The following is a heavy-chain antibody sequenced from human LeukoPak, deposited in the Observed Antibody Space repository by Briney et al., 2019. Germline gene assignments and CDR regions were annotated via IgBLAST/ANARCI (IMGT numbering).Heavy chain of an antibody. CDR2: IYYSGSS. D-gene: IGHD4-17*01. Sequence: PSETLSLTCSVSGGSISSSSSYWGWIRQPPGKGLEWIGSIYYSGSSFDNPALKSRVTISVDTSKNQFSLKLNSVTAADTAVYXXXXYGEYWDWYFDLWGRGTPVTVSP. J-gene: IGHJ2*01. V-gene: IGHV4-39*03. CDR3: XXYGEYWDWYFDL. CDR1: GGSISSSSSY.